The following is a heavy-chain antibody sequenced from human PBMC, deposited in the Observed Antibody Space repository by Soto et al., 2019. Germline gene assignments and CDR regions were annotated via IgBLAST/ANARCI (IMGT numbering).Heavy chain of an antibody. CDR2: ISYDGSNK. CDR1: GFTFSSYA. Sequence: GGSLRLSCAASGFTFSSYAMHWVRQAPGKGLEWVALISYDGSNKYYADSVKGRFTISRDNSKNTLYLQMNSLRAEDTAVYYCARDWVIDYVWGSYYYGMDVWGRGTTVTVSS. CDR3: ARDWVIDYVWGSYYYGMDV. J-gene: IGHJ6*02. D-gene: IGHD3-16*01. V-gene: IGHV3-30-3*01.